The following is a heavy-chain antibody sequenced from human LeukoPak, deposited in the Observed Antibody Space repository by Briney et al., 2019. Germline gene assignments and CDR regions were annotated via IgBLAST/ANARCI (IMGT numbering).Heavy chain of an antibody. Sequence: GGSLRLSCAASGFTFSSYAMHWVRQAPGKGLEWVAVISYDGSNKYYADSVKGRFTISRDNSKNTLYLQMNSLRAEDTAVYYCARDYFELALIYYYYYYMDVWGKGTTVTVSS. CDR3: ARDYFELALIYYYYYYMDV. CDR1: GFTFSSYA. CDR2: ISYDGSNK. D-gene: IGHD6-6*01. J-gene: IGHJ6*03. V-gene: IGHV3-30*04.